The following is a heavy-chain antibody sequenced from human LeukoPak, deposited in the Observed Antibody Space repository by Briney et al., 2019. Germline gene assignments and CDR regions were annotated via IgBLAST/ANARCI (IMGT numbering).Heavy chain of an antibody. CDR2: MNPNSGNT. V-gene: IGHV1-8*01. D-gene: IGHD3-22*01. J-gene: IGHJ4*02. Sequence: ASVKVSCKATGYTFTSYDINWVRQATGQGLEWMGWMNPNSGNTGYAQKLQGRVTMTRNTSISTAYMELSSLRSEDTAVYYCARPNYYDSSGYYSWGQGTLVTVSS. CDR1: GYTFTSYD. CDR3: ARPNYYDSSGYYS.